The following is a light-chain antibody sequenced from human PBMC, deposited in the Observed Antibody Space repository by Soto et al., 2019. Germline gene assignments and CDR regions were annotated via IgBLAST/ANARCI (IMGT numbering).Light chain of an antibody. CDR2: DAS. CDR1: SY. J-gene: IGKJ2*01. CDR3: QQRSNWPPYT. Sequence: EIVSTQSPATLSLSPGERATLSCRASSYLAWYQQKPGQAPRLLIYDASNRATGIPARFSGSGSGTDFTLTISSLEPEDFAVYYCQQRSNWPPYTFGQGTKLEIK. V-gene: IGKV3-11*01.